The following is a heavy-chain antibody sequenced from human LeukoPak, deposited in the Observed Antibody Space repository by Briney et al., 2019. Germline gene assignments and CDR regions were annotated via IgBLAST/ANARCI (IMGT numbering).Heavy chain of an antibody. CDR3: TRDPPTRY. D-gene: IGHD1-26*01. CDR1: GFTFGDYT. Sequence: PGGSLRLSCTASGFTFGDYTMTWIRQAPGKGLEWVGFIRNKADGGTPEYAASVKGRFTISRDDSKNIAYLQMNSLKTDGTAVYYCTRDPPTRYWGQGTLVSVSS. CDR2: IRNKADGGTP. V-gene: IGHV3-49*03. J-gene: IGHJ4*02.